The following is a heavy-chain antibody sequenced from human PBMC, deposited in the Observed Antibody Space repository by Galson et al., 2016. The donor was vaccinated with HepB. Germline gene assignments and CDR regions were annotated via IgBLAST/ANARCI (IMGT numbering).Heavy chain of an antibody. CDR2: IKSRSDGGTT. D-gene: IGHD2-2*01. V-gene: IGHV3-15*01. CDR1: GITFNSAW. CDR3: TTMKLEDCSITSCYGAFDV. J-gene: IGHJ3*01. Sequence: SLRLSCAASGITFNSAWITWVRQAPGKGLEWVGRIKSRSDGGTTDHAAPVKGRFTISRDDSQYTVYLQMNSLTTEDTAVYYCTTMKLEDCSITSCYGAFDVWGHGTMVTVSS.